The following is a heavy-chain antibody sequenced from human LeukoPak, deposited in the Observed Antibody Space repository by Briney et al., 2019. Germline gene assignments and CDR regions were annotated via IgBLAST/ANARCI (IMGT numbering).Heavy chain of an antibody. CDR1: GGSISSSSYY. CDR3: ARRPYTMVRGVPGYFDY. CDR2: IYYSGST. J-gene: IGHJ4*02. Sequence: PSETLSLTCTVSGGSISSSSYYWGWIRQPPGTGLEWIGSIYYSGSTYYNPSLKSRVTISVDTSKNQFSLKLSSVTAADTAVYYCARRPYTMVRGVPGYFDYWGQGTLVTVSS. D-gene: IGHD3-10*01. V-gene: IGHV4-39*01.